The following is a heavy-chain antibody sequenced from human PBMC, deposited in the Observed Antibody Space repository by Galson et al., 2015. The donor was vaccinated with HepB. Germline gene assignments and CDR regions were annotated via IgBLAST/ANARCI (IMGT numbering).Heavy chain of an antibody. V-gene: IGHV1-24*01. Sequence: SVKVSCKVSGYTLRDFSMHWVRQAPGKGLEWMGGFDPEDGERIYAQKFQGRLPMTEDTSTDTAYMELSGLRSEDTAMYYCATGYYTRSRDYAMDVWGQGTTVTVSS. CDR3: ATGYYTRSRDYAMDV. CDR1: GYTLRDFS. D-gene: IGHD3-3*01. J-gene: IGHJ6*02. CDR2: FDPEDGER.